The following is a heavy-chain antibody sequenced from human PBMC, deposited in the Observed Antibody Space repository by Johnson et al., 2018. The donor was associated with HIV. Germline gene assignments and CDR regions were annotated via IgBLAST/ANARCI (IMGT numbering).Heavy chain of an antibody. V-gene: IGHV3-7*05. Sequence: VQLVESGGGLVQPGGSLRLSCAASGFTFSSYWMSWVRQAPGKGLEWVANIKQDGSEKYYVASVKGRFTISRDNAKNSLYLQMNSLRAEDTAVYYCARDLGTNWGRYDAFDIWGQGTMVTVSS. CDR2: IKQDGSEK. CDR1: GFTFSSYW. J-gene: IGHJ3*02. D-gene: IGHD7-27*01. CDR3: ARDLGTNWGRYDAFDI.